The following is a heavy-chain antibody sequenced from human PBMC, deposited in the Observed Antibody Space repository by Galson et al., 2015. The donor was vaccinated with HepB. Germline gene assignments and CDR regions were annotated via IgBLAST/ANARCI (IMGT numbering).Heavy chain of an antibody. V-gene: IGHV4-34*01. J-gene: IGHJ4*02. CDR3: ARYTPVGDWYYLDY. D-gene: IGHD3-9*01. Sequence: ETLSLTCAVYGGSFSGYYWSWIRQPPGKGLEWIGEINHSGSTNYNPSLKSRVTISVDTSKNQFSLKLSSVTAADTAVYYCARYTPVGDWYYLDYWGQGTLVAVSS. CDR2: INHSGST. CDR1: GGSFSGYY.